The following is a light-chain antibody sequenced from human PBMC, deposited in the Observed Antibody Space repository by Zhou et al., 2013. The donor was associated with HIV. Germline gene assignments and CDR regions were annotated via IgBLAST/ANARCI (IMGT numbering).Light chain of an antibody. V-gene: IGKV1-5*03. J-gene: IGKJ1*01. CDR3: QQYSIYPWT. CDR1: QSISTS. CDR2: KAS. Sequence: DIQMTQSPSSLSASVGDRVIIICRASQSISTSLAWYQQKPGKAPKLLIYKASSLESGVPSRFSGSGSGTEFTLTIRSLQPDDFATYYCQQYSIYPWTFGQGTRVDTK.